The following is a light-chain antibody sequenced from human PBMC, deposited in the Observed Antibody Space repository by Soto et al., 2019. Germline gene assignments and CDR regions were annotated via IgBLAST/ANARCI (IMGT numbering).Light chain of an antibody. CDR3: QQSYSTPIT. CDR1: QSIVSW. V-gene: IGKV1-5*01. CDR2: YAS. Sequence: DIQMTQSPSTLSASVGDRVTITCRASQSIVSWLAWYQQKPGRAPKLLIYYASSLNSGVPSRFSGSGSGTDFTLTISSLQPDDIATYYCQQSYSTPITFGQGTRLEIK. J-gene: IGKJ5*01.